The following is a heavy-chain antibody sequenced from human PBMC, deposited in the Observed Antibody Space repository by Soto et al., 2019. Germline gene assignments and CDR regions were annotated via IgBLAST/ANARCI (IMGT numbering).Heavy chain of an antibody. Sequence: QVQLVQSGAEVKKPGSSVKVSCKASGGTFSSYTISWVRQAPGQGLEWMGRIIPILGIANYAQKFQGRVTITADKSTSTAYMELSSLRSEDTAVYYCARKYDYGYYFDYWGQGPLVTVSS. CDR2: IIPILGIA. CDR3: ARKYDYGYYFDY. D-gene: IGHD4-17*01. V-gene: IGHV1-69*02. J-gene: IGHJ4*02. CDR1: GGTFSSYT.